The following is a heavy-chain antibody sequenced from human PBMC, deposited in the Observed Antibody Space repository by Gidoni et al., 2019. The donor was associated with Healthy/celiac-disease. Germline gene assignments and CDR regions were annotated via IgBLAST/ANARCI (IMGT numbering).Heavy chain of an antibody. CDR3: ARDPNRYCSSTSCVTRYYYYYGMDV. Sequence: QVQLVQSGAEVKKPGSSVKVSCKASGGTFSSYAISWVRQAPGQGLECMGGIIPLFGTANYEQKFQGRVTINADESTSTDYMELSSLRSEDKAVYYCARDPNRYCSSTSCVTRYYYYYGMDVWGQGTTVTVSS. CDR2: IIPLFGTA. D-gene: IGHD2-2*01. CDR1: GGTFSSYA. V-gene: IGHV1-69*01. J-gene: IGHJ6*02.